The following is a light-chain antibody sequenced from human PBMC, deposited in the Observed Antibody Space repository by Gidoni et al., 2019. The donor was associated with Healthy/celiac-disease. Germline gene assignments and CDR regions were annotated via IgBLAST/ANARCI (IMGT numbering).Light chain of an antibody. Sequence: EIVLPPSPGTLSLSPGERATLSCRASQSVSSSYLAWYQQKPGQPPRLLIYGASSRATGIPDRLSGSGSGTDFTLTISRLEPEDFAVYYCQQYGSSPRITFGPGTKVDIK. V-gene: IGKV3-20*01. CDR2: GAS. CDR3: QQYGSSPRIT. CDR1: QSVSSSY. J-gene: IGKJ3*01.